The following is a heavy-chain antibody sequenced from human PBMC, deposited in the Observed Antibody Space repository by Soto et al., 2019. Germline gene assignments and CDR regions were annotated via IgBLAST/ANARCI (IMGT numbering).Heavy chain of an antibody. J-gene: IGHJ6*02. CDR2: ISGSGGST. V-gene: IGHV3-23*01. D-gene: IGHD6-13*01. CDR3: AKDMMAAAGVRYYYYYGMDV. CDR1: GFTFISYA. Sequence: HPGGSLRLSCASSGFTFISYAMSWVRQAPGKGLEWVSAISGSGGSTYYADSVKGRFTISRDNSKNTLYLQMNSLRAEDTAVYYCAKDMMAAAGVRYYYYYGMDVWGQGTTVTVSS.